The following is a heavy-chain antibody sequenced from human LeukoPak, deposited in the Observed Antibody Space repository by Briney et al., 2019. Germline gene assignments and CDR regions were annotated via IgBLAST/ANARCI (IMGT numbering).Heavy chain of an antibody. V-gene: IGHV4-59*08. Sequence: SETLSLTCTVSGGSMSSYYWGWIRQPPGKGLEWIGYIFYSGSTNYNPSLKSRVTVSVDTSKNQFSLKLGSVTAADTAVYYCARQPYMLGAYYFDYWGQGTLVTVSS. CDR3: ARQPYMLGAYYFDY. CDR1: GGSMSSYY. CDR2: IFYSGST. J-gene: IGHJ4*02. D-gene: IGHD1-26*01.